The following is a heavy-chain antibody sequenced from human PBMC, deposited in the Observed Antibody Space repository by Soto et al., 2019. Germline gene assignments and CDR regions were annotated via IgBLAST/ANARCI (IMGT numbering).Heavy chain of an antibody. CDR3: ARETYGDYVGYFDP. V-gene: IGHV4-59*12. CDR2: IYLGGSI. Sequence: SETLSLTCTVSGGSISSYYYTLIRQTPGKGLEWIGYIYLGGSIYYNPSFKSRVIISVDRSKNQFSLKVSSVTAADTAVYYCARETYGDYVGYFDPWGQGTLVTVSS. J-gene: IGHJ5*02. D-gene: IGHD4-17*01. CDR1: GGSISSYY.